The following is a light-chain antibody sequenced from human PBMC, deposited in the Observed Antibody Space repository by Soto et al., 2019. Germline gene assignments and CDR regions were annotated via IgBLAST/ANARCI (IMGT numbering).Light chain of an antibody. J-gene: IGLJ3*02. CDR3: ATWDDSLNAWV. CDR2: STN. Sequence: QPVLTQPPSASGTPGQRVTISCSASSSNIGSNTMNWYQQVPGMAPRLVIYSTNQRPPGVPDRISGSKSGTSASLAISGLQSEDEADYYCATWDDSLNAWVFGGGTKLTVL. V-gene: IGLV1-44*01. CDR1: SSNIGSNT.